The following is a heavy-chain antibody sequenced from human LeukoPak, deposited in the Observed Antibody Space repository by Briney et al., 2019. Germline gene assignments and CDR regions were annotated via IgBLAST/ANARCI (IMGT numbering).Heavy chain of an antibody. V-gene: IGHV1-69*05. D-gene: IGHD6-6*01. CDR3: ARDRSYSSSSGPFDY. Sequence: SVKVSCKASGGTFSSYAISWVRQAPGQGLEWMGGIIPIFGTANYAQKFQGRVTITTDESTSTAHMELSSLRSEDTAVYYCARDRSYSSSSGPFDYWGQGTLVTVSS. J-gene: IGHJ4*02. CDR2: IIPIFGTA. CDR1: GGTFSSYA.